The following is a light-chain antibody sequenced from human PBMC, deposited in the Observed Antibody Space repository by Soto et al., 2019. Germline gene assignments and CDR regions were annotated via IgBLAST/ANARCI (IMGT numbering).Light chain of an antibody. CDR3: SSYAGSNNKV. Sequence: QSVLTQPPSASGSPGQSVTISCTGTSSDVGGYNYVSWYQQHPGKAPKLMIYEVSKRPSGVPDRFSGSKSGNTASLTVSGLQAEDEAYYYCSSYAGSNNKVFGTGTKLTVL. CDR1: SSDVGGYNY. V-gene: IGLV2-8*01. J-gene: IGLJ1*01. CDR2: EVS.